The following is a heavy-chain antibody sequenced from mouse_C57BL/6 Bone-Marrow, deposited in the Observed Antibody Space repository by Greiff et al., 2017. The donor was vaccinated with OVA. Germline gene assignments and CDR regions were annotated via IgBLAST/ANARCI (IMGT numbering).Heavy chain of an antibody. CDR3: AKRPACYWYFDV. Sequence: VQLQQSGPGLVAPSQSLSITCTVSGFSLTSYGVDWVRQPPGKGLAWLGVIWGGGSTNYNSALMSRLSIIKGNSKTHVFYKMNSLQTADTAVYYCAKRPACYWYFDVWGTGTTVTVSS. V-gene: IGHV2-9*01. CDR2: IWGGGST. CDR1: GFSLTSYG. J-gene: IGHJ1*03.